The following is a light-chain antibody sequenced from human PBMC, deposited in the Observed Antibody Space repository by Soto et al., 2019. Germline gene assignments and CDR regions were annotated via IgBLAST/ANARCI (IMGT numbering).Light chain of an antibody. Sequence: DIQMTQSPSTLSASVGVRVTITCRASQSVSTYLNWYQLKPGKAPKFLIYGASTLQSGVPSTFSGSGSGTEFTLTISSLQPEDFAIYYCQQTHSSPPTFGGGTKVDIK. CDR1: QSVSTY. V-gene: IGKV1-39*01. J-gene: IGKJ4*01. CDR2: GAS. CDR3: QQTHSSPPT.